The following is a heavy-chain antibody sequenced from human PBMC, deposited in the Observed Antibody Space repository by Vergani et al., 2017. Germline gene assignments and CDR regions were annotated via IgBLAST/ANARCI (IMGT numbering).Heavy chain of an antibody. D-gene: IGHD3-9*01. Sequence: QVQLQESGPGLVKPSQTLSLTCTVSGGSISSGDYYWSWIRQPPGKGLEWIGYIYYSGSTYYNPSLKSRVTISVDTSKNQFSLKLSSVTAADTAVYYCARAHLRYFDWFPLDYWGQETLVTVSS. CDR1: GGSISSGDYY. CDR2: IYYSGST. CDR3: ARAHLRYFDWFPLDY. J-gene: IGHJ4*02. V-gene: IGHV4-30-4*01.